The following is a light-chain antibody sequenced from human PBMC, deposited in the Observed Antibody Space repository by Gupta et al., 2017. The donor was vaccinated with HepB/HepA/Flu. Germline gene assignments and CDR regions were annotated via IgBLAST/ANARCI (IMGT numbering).Light chain of an antibody. CDR1: QSVSSSY. CDR3: QQYDCSPFT. J-gene: IGKJ3*01. CDR2: GAS. V-gene: IGKV3-20*01. Sequence: IMYAPSPGTLSWSPGERATLSCRASQSVSSSYLAWYQQTPRQPPRLLIYGASSRATGNPDSCGGSGARTDFTLIISRLEDEDVALYYWQQYDCSPFTFGPGTKVDIK.